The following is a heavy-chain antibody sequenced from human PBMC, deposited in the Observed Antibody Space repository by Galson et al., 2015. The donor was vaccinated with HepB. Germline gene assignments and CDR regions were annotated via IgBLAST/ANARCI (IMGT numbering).Heavy chain of an antibody. CDR2: ISSSSSTI. CDR1: GFTFSSYS. Sequence: SLRLSCAASGFTFSSYSMNWVRQAPGKGLEWVSYISSSSSTIYYADSVKGRFTISRDNAKNSLYLQMNSLRDEDTAVYYCARDIYEYYGSGIYNYWGQGTLVTVSS. J-gene: IGHJ4*02. D-gene: IGHD3-10*01. CDR3: ARDIYEYYGSGIYNY. V-gene: IGHV3-48*02.